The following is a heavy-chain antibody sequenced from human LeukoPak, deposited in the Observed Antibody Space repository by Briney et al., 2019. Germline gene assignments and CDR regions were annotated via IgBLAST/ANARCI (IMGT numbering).Heavy chain of an antibody. CDR3: ARRAEVESVFDY. J-gene: IGHJ4*02. CDR1: GGTFSSYA. V-gene: IGHV1-69*13. Sequence: GASVKVSCKASGGTFSSYAISWVRQAPGQGLEWMGGIIPIFGTANYAQKFQGRVTITADESTSTAYMELSSLRSEDTAVYYCARRAEVESVFDYWGQGTLVTVSS. D-gene: IGHD1-1*01. CDR2: IIPIFGTA.